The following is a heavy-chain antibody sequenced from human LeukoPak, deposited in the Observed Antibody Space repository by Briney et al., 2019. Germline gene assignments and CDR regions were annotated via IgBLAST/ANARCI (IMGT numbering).Heavy chain of an antibody. CDR1: GFTFSSYG. J-gene: IGHJ4*02. D-gene: IGHD3-22*01. V-gene: IGHV3-33*01. CDR2: IWYDGSNK. CDR3: ATSGSYYYDTSGYFHY. Sequence: GGSLRLSCAASGFTFSSYGMPWVRQAPGKGLEWVAVIWYDGSNKYYADSVKGRFTISRDNSKNTLYLQMNSLRAEDTAVYYCATSGSYYYDTSGYFHYWGQGTLVTVSS.